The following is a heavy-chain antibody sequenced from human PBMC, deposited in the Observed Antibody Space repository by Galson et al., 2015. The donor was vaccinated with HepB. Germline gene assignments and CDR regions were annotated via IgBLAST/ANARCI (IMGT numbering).Heavy chain of an antibody. CDR1: GFTLSSYA. J-gene: IGHJ4*02. D-gene: IGHD4-17*01. CDR3: ARDDGY. Sequence: SLRLSCAASGFTLSSYAMHWVRQAPGKGLEWVAVISYDGSNKYYADSVKGRFTISRDNSKNTLYLQMNSLRAEDTAVYYCARDDGYWGQGTLVTVSS. CDR2: ISYDGSNK. V-gene: IGHV3-30-3*01.